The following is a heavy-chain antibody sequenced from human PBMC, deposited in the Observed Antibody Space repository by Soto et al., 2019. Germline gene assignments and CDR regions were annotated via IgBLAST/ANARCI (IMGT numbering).Heavy chain of an antibody. J-gene: IGHJ6*02. D-gene: IGHD6-13*01. CDR2: VIPVFGAS. V-gene: IGHV1-69*01. Sequence: QVQLVQSGDEVKKPGSSVKVSCKTSGGTFSTYAITWVRQAPGQGLEWMGGVIPVFGASNYAQKFQGRVTITADESTSTVYMELSSLRSEDTAVYFCARPREFAPDGSYYYYYYGLDVWGQGTSVTVSS. CDR1: GGTFSTYA. CDR3: ARPREFAPDGSYYYYYYGLDV.